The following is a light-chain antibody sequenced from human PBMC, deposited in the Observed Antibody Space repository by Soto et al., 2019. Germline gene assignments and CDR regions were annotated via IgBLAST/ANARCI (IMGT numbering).Light chain of an antibody. Sequence: IQMNKSPSTLSASIGDRVTITCRASQSFSGWLAWYQQKPGKAPKLLIYKASTLKSGVPSRFSGSGSGTEFTLTISSLQPDDFATYYCQHYNSYSEAFGQGTKVDIK. CDR1: QSFSGW. J-gene: IGKJ1*01. CDR3: QHYNSYSEA. CDR2: KAS. V-gene: IGKV1-5*03.